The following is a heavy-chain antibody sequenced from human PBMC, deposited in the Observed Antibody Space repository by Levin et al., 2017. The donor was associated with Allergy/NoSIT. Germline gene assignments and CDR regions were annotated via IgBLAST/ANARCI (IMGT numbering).Heavy chain of an antibody. CDR2: IKSDLYGGTT. CDR1: GITFKNAW. CDR3: STDQWPHRESREWYGAFDT. J-gene: IGHJ4*02. V-gene: IGHV3-15*01. D-gene: IGHD3-3*01. Sequence: SCAASGITFKNAWMNWVRQAPGKGLEWVGRIKSDLYGGTTDYAAPVKGRFTISREDSKTTVYLQMNSLKTEDTAVYFWSTDQWPHRESREWYGAFDTWGQGTLVTVSS.